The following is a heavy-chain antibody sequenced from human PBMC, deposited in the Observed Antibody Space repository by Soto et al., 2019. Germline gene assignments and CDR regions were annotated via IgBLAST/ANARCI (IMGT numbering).Heavy chain of an antibody. D-gene: IGHD3-22*01. J-gene: IGHJ4*02. CDR3: TRVYSRDYYDSSGYYFDY. CDR2: IRSKAYGGTT. CDR1: GFTFGDYA. V-gene: IGHV3-49*04. Sequence: GESLKISCTASGFTFGDYAMSWVRQAPGKGLEWVGFIRSKAYGGTTEYAASVKGRFTISRDDSKSIAYLQMNSLKTEDTAVYYCTRVYSRDYYDSSGYYFDYWGQGTLVTVSS.